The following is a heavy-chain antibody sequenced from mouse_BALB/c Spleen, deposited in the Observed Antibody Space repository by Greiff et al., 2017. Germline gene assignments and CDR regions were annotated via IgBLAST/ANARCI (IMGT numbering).Heavy chain of an antibody. CDR3: ARTLYYDYDDYFDY. J-gene: IGHJ2*01. D-gene: IGHD2-4*01. Sequence: EVQLVESGGGLVKPGGSLKLSCAASGFAFSSYDMSWVRQTPEKRLEWVAYISSGGGSTYYPDTVKGGFTISRDNAKNTLYLQMSSLKSEDTAMYYCARTLYYDYDDYFDYWGQGTTLTVSS. V-gene: IGHV5-12-1*01. CDR2: ISSGGGST. CDR1: GFAFSSYD.